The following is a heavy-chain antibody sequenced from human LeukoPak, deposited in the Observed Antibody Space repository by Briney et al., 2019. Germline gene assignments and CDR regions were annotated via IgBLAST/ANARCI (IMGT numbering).Heavy chain of an antibody. Sequence: SETLSLTCTVSGGSISSGDYYWSWIRQPPGKGLEWIGYIYYNGSTYYNPSLKSRATISVDTSKNQFSLKLSSVTAADTAVYYCARGVIAIPTFFDYWGQGTLVTVSS. CDR2: IYYNGST. J-gene: IGHJ4*02. V-gene: IGHV4-30-4*08. CDR3: ARGVIAIPTFFDY. D-gene: IGHD2-21*01. CDR1: GGSISSGDYY.